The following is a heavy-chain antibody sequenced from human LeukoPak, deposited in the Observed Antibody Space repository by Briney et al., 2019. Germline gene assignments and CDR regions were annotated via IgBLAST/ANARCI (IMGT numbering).Heavy chain of an antibody. J-gene: IGHJ3*02. CDR3: AGASYYCSSTSCYTSDDFDI. Sequence: GASVKVSCKASGYTFTGYYMHWVRQAPGQGLEWMGWINPNSGGTNYAQKFQGRVTMTRDTSISTAYMELSRLRSDDTAVYYCAGASYYCSSTSCYTSDDFDIWGQGTMVTVSS. V-gene: IGHV1-2*02. D-gene: IGHD2-2*02. CDR2: INPNSGGT. CDR1: GYTFTGYY.